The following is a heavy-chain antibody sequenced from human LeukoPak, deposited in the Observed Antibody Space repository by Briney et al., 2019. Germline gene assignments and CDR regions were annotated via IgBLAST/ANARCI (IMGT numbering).Heavy chain of an antibody. V-gene: IGHV3-53*01. CDR1: GFTVSNNY. CDR3: ARNGAAAYGMDV. D-gene: IGHD6-13*01. J-gene: IGHJ6*02. CDR2: IYSGGST. Sequence: GGSLRLSCAASGFTVSNNYMSWVRQAPGKGLEWVSVIYSGGSTYYADSVRGRFTISRDNSNNTLYLQMNSLRAEDTAVYYCARNGAAAYGMDVWGQGTTVTVSS.